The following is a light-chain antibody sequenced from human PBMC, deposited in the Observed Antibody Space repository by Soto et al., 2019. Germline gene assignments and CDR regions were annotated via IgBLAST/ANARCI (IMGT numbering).Light chain of an antibody. V-gene: IGLV2-8*01. CDR3: CSLTTSHTYV. CDR2: EVS. CDR1: SSDVGKYDY. Sequence: QSVLTQPPSASGSPGQSVTISCTGTSSDVGKYDYVSWFQHHPGKAPKLIIYEVSKRPSGVPDRFSGSKSGSTASLTISGPQADDEADYYCCSLTTSHTYVFGSGTKVTVL. J-gene: IGLJ1*01.